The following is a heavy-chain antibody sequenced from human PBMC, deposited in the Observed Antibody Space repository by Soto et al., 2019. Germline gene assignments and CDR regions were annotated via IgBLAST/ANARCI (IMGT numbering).Heavy chain of an antibody. D-gene: IGHD6-19*01. V-gene: IGHV1-3*01. Sequence: ASVKVSCKASGYTFTSYAMHWVRQAPGQRLEWMGWINAGNGNTKYSQKFQGRVTITRDTSASTAYMELSSLRSDDTAVYYCARDALRYSSGWFDPWGQGTLVTVSS. CDR3: ARDALRYSSGWFDP. J-gene: IGHJ5*02. CDR2: INAGNGNT. CDR1: GYTFTSYA.